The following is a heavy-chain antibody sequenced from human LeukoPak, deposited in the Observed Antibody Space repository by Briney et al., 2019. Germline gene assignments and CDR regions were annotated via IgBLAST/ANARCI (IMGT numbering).Heavy chain of an antibody. CDR3: ARGLMMAVAGRGEFHY. Sequence: SETLSLTCTVSGGSISSYYWSCIRQPPGKGLEWIGYIYYSGSTNYNPSLKSRVTISVDTSKNQFSLKLSSVTAADTAVYYCARGLMMAVAGRGEFHYWGQGTPVTVSS. CDR1: GGSISSYY. CDR2: IYYSGST. V-gene: IGHV4-59*01. D-gene: IGHD6-13*01. J-gene: IGHJ4*02.